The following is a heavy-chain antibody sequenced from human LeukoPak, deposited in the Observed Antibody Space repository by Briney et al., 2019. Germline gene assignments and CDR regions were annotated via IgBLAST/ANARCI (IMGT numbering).Heavy chain of an antibody. Sequence: KPSESLSLTCTVSGGSISSYYWSWIRQPAGKGLEWIGRIYTSGSTNYNPSLKSRVTMSVDTSKNQFSLKLSSVTAADTAVYYCARDVLAQQLDWFDPWGQGTLVTVSS. CDR3: ARDVLAQQLDWFDP. D-gene: IGHD6-13*01. J-gene: IGHJ5*02. CDR2: IYTSGST. CDR1: GGSISSYY. V-gene: IGHV4-4*07.